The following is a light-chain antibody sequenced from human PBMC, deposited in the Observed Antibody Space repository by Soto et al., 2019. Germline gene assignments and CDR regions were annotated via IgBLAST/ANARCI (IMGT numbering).Light chain of an antibody. CDR2: TNT. CDR1: SSNIGTDYD. J-gene: IGLJ2*01. V-gene: IGLV1-40*01. CDR3: QSFDTSLSAVV. Sequence: QSVLTQPPSVSGAPGQRVTISCTGSSSNIGTDYDVHWYQHLPGAAPQLLIYTNTNRPSGVPDRFSGSKSGTSASLAITGLQAEDEADYYCQSFDTSLSAVVFGGGTKLTVL.